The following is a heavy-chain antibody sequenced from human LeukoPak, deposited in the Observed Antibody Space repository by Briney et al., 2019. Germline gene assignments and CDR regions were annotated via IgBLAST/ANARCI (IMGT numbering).Heavy chain of an antibody. CDR1: GGSISSGSYY. D-gene: IGHD3-3*01. J-gene: IGHJ4*02. Sequence: SQTLSLTCTVSGGSISSGSYYWSWIRQPAGKGLEWIGRIYTSGSTNYNPSLKSRVTISVDTSKNQFSLKLSSVTAADTAVYYCARDPTYDFWSGPNWGQGTLVTVSS. CDR3: ARDPTYDFWSGPN. V-gene: IGHV4-61*02. CDR2: IYTSGST.